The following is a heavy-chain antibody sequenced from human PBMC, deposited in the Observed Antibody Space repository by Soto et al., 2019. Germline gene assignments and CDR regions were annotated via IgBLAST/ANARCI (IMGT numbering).Heavy chain of an antibody. D-gene: IGHD3-10*01. CDR3: ARVDPRGVAVVRDY. V-gene: IGHV1-18*01. J-gene: IGHJ4*02. CDR1: GNTFASHG. Sequence: QVQLVQSGPEVKKPGASVKVSCKASGNTFASHGFSWVRQAPGQGLEWMGWISGFNGQTNYALKFQGRVTLTTDTSTSTAYMYLRSQRSDDTAVYFCARVDPRGVAVVRDYWGQRTLVTVSS. CDR2: ISGFNGQT.